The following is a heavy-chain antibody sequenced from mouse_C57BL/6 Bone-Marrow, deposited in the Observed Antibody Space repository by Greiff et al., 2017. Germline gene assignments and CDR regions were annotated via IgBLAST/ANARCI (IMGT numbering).Heavy chain of an antibody. CDR3: TTYGRGYFDV. J-gene: IGHJ1*03. D-gene: IGHD1-1*01. CDR1: GFNIKDDY. Sequence: EVQLQQSGAELVRPGASVKLSCTASGFNIKDDYMHWVKQRPEQGLEWIGWIDPENGDTEYASKFQGKATITADTSSNTAYLQLSSLTSEDTAVYYCTTYGRGYFDVWGTGTTVTGSS. CDR2: IDPENGDT. V-gene: IGHV14-4*01.